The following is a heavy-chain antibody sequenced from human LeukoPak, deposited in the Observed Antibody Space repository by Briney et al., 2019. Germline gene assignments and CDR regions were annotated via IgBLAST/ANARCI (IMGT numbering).Heavy chain of an antibody. Sequence: GGSLRLSCAASGFTFSSYAMHWVRQAPGKGLEWVAVISYDGSNKYYADSVKGRFTISRDNSKNTLYLQMNSLRAEDTAVYYCARDSDSSGYCDYWGQGTLVTVSS. CDR1: GFTFSSYA. V-gene: IGHV3-30-3*01. CDR2: ISYDGSNK. CDR3: ARDSDSSGYCDY. J-gene: IGHJ4*02. D-gene: IGHD3-22*01.